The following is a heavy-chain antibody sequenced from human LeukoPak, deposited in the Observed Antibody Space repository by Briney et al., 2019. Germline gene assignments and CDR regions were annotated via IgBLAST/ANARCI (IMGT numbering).Heavy chain of an antibody. V-gene: IGHV3-48*03. CDR2: ISSSDSTI. J-gene: IGHJ4*02. CDR1: GFTFSSYE. CDR3: ARVAINDYGDYFDY. D-gene: IGHD4-17*01. Sequence: GGTLRLSCAASGFTFSSYEMNWVRQAPGKGLEWVSYISSSDSTIYYADSVKGRFTISRDNAKNSLYLQMNSLRAEDTAVYYCARVAINDYGDYFDYWGQGTLVTVSS.